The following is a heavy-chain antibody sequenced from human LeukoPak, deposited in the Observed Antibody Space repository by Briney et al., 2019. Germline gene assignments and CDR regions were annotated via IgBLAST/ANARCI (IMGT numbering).Heavy chain of an antibody. Sequence: SETLSLTCTASGGSISSGSYYWSWTRQPAGKGLEWIGRIYTSGSTNYNPSLKSRVTISVDTSKNQFSLKLNSVTAADTAVYYCASLVTKYGSGSYYFDYWGQGTLVTVSS. CDR2: IYTSGST. CDR1: GGSISSGSYY. J-gene: IGHJ4*02. CDR3: ASLVTKYGSGSYYFDY. D-gene: IGHD3-10*01. V-gene: IGHV4-61*02.